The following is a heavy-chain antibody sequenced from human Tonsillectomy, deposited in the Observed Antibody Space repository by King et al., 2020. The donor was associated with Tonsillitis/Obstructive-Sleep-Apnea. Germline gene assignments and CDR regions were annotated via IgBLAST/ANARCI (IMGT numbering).Heavy chain of an antibody. V-gene: IGHV4-34*01. Sequence: VQLQQWGAGLLKPSETLSLPCAVYGGSFSGYYWSWLRQPPGKGLEWIGEINHSGSTNYNPSLKSRVTISVDTSKNQFSLKLTSVTAADTAVYYCARSSVVVVPAAIVWWFDPWGQGTLVTVSS. CDR1: GGSFSGYY. D-gene: IGHD2-2*01. J-gene: IGHJ5*02. CDR2: INHSGST. CDR3: ARSSVVVVPAAIVWWFDP.